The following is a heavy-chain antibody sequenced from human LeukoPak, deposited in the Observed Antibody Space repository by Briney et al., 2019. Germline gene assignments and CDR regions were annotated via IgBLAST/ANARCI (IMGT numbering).Heavy chain of an antibody. CDR3: ARTYSSGYYYYYYYMDV. J-gene: IGHJ6*03. D-gene: IGHD6-19*01. CDR2: IYPGDSDT. CDR1: GYSFTSYW. Sequence: ESLKISCKGSGYSFTSYWIGWVRQMPGKGLEWMGIIYPGDSDTRYSPSFQGQVTISADKSISTAYLQWSSLKASDTAMYYCARTYSSGYYYYYYYMDVWGKGTTVTVSS. V-gene: IGHV5-51*01.